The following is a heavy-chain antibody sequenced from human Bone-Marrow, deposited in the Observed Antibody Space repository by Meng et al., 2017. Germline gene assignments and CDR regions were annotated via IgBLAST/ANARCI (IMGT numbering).Heavy chain of an antibody. J-gene: IGHJ2*01. D-gene: IGHD1-26*01. V-gene: IGHV3-23*04. CDR3: AKGTSGSYWYFDL. Sequence: EVQLVGSGGGLVPPGGSLSPSCAASGFTFSTYAMSWVRQAPGKGLEWVSAISGSGGDTYYADSVKGRFTISRDSSKNTLFLQMNSLSAEDTALYYCAKGTSGSYWYFDLWGRGTLVTISS. CDR1: GFTFSTYA. CDR2: ISGSGGDT.